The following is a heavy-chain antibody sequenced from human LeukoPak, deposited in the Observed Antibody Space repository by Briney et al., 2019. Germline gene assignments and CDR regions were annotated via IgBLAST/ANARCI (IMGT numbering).Heavy chain of an antibody. V-gene: IGHV6-1*01. CDR1: GDSVPSNVAA. D-gene: IGHD3-16*02. CDR2: TYYRAKWYN. J-gene: IGHJ5*02. CDR3: ARALSMSAGKFDP. Sequence: SQTLSLTCAISGDSVPSNVAAWNWIRQSPSRGLEWLGRTYYRAKWYNDYAMSVKSRIFINPDTSKNQFSLQLNSVTPEDTAVYYCARALSMSAGKFDPWGQGTLVTVSP.